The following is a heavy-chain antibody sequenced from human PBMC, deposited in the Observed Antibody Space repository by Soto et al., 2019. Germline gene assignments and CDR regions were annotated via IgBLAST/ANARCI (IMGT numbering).Heavy chain of an antibody. D-gene: IGHD1-26*01. Sequence: QVQLQQWGAGLLKPSETLSLTCAVYGGSFSGYYLSWIRQPPGKGLEWIGEINHSGSTNYNPSLKSRVTISVDPSKNQFSLKLSSVTAADTAVYYCARGKGSGSYSGWFAPWGQGTLVTVSS. CDR3: ARGKGSGSYSGWFAP. J-gene: IGHJ5*02. CDR1: GGSFSGYY. CDR2: INHSGST. V-gene: IGHV4-34*01.